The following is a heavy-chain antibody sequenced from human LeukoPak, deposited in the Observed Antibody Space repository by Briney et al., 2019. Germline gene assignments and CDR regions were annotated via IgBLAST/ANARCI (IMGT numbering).Heavy chain of an antibody. CDR1: GGSFSGYY. J-gene: IGHJ4*02. D-gene: IGHD5-18*01. Sequence: KASETLSLTCAVYGGSFSGYYWSWIRQPPGKGLEWIGEINHSGSTNYNPSLKSRVTISVDTSKNQFSLKLSSVTAADTAVYYCARGVDTAMEYYFDYWGQGTLVTVSS. CDR3: ARGVDTAMEYYFDY. CDR2: INHSGST. V-gene: IGHV4-34*01.